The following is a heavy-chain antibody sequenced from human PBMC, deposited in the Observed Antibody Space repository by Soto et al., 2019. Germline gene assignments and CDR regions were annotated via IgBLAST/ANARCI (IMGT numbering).Heavy chain of an antibody. CDR3: ARGPRGYFYYHGMDV. CDR2: IDTSGTT. V-gene: IGHV4-4*07. Sequence: PSETLSLTCTVSGGSISSYYCSWIRQSAGKGLEWIGRIDTSGTTTYNPSLKSRVTMSVDASKNQFSLNLSSVTAADTAVYYFARGPRGYFYYHGMDVWGQGTTVTVSS. CDR1: GGSISSYY. J-gene: IGHJ6*02.